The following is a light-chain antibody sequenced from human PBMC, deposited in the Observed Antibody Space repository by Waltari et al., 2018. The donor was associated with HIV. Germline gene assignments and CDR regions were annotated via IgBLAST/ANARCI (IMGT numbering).Light chain of an antibody. CDR3: QQFNKWPGT. Sequence: EIVMTQSPATLSVSPGDRASLSCRASQTVSNNVAWYQRKPGQAPRLLIHTASSRATGIPARFNGSGSGTEFTLTISSLQSEDFGVYFCQQFNKWPGTFGQGTKLEIK. CDR2: TAS. J-gene: IGKJ2*01. CDR1: QTVSNN. V-gene: IGKV3-15*01.